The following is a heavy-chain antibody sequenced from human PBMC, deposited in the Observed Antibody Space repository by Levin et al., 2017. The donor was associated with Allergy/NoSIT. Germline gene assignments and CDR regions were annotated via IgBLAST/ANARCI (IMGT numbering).Heavy chain of an antibody. V-gene: IGHV3-48*03. J-gene: IGHJ4*02. CDR2: ISSSGSTI. CDR3: ARETGDFDY. D-gene: IGHD7-27*01. CDR1: GFTFSSYE. Sequence: GGSLRLSCAASGFTFSSYEMDWVRQAPGKGLEWVAYISSSGSTIYYADSVQGRFTISRDSAKNSLYLQMNSLRVEDTAVYYCARETGDFDYWGQGTLVTVSS.